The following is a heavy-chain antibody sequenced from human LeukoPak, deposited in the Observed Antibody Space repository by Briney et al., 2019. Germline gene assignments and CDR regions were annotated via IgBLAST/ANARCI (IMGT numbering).Heavy chain of an antibody. V-gene: IGHV3-21*01. D-gene: IGHD3-3*01. CDR2: ISSSSSYI. J-gene: IGHJ6*02. Sequence: GGSLRLSCAASGFTFSSYSMNWVRQAPGKGLEWVSSISSSSSYIYYADSVKGRFTISRDNAKSSLYLQMNSLRAEDTAVYYCASDLEWEGDYYGMDVWGQGTTVTVSS. CDR3: ASDLEWEGDYYGMDV. CDR1: GFTFSSYS.